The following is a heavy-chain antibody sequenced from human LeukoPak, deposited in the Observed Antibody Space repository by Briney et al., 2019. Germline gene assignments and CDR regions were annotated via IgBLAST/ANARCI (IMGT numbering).Heavy chain of an antibody. J-gene: IGHJ4*02. D-gene: IGHD3-10*01. CDR1: GYSISSGYY. CDR3: ARGNTYYYGSGSYSY. Sequence: SETLSLTCTVSGYSISSGYYWGWIRQPPGKGLEWIGEINHRGSTNYNPSLKSRVTISVDTSKNQFSLKLSSVTAADTAVYYCARGNTYYYGSGSYSYWGQGTLVTVSS. V-gene: IGHV4-38-2*02. CDR2: INHRGST.